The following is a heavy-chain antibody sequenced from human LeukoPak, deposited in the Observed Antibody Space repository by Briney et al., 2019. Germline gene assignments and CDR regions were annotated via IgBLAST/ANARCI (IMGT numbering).Heavy chain of an antibody. CDR1: GFTFSRYW. V-gene: IGHV3-7*01. J-gene: IGHJ4*02. CDR2: IKQDGSEK. D-gene: IGHD6-13*01. Sequence: GGSLRLSCAASGFTFSRYWMSWVRQAPGKGLGRVANIKQDGSEKYYVDSVKGRFTFSRDNAKNSLYLQMNSLRAEDTAVYYCARQYYSSSWLDYWGQGTLVTVSS. CDR3: ARQYYSSSWLDY.